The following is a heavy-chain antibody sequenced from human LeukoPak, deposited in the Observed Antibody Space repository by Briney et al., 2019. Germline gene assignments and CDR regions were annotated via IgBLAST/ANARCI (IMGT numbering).Heavy chain of an antibody. CDR2: IHYSGST. CDR3: AGRVGASIWTGMHF. J-gene: IGHJ4*02. V-gene: IGHV4-39*02. CDR1: GVSISGGSFH. Sequence: SETLSLTCTVAGVSISGGSFHWGWVRQPPGKGLEWIGNIHYSGSTYYNPSLKSPVTISVDTSQNHFSLQLSSVTAADTAVYYCAGRVGASIWTGMHFWGQGTLVAVSS. D-gene: IGHD1-26*01.